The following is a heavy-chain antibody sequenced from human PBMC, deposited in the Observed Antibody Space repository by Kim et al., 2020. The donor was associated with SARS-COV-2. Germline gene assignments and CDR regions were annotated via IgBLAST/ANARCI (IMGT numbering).Heavy chain of an antibody. V-gene: IGHV1-69*13. D-gene: IGHD5-18*01. Sequence: SVKVSCKASGGTFSSYAISWVRQAPGQGLEWMGGIIPIFGTANYAQKFQGRVTITADESTSTAYMELSSLRSEDTAVYYCARVPQLWSQLYGMDVWGQGTTVTVSS. J-gene: IGHJ6*02. CDR1: GGTFSSYA. CDR3: ARVPQLWSQLYGMDV. CDR2: IIPIFGTA.